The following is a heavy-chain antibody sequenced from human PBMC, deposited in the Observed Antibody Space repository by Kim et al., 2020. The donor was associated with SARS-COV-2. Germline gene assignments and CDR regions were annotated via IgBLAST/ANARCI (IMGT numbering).Heavy chain of an antibody. Sequence: SETLSLTCTVSGGSISSSSYYWGWIRQPPGKGLEWIGSIYYSGSTYYNPSLKSRVTISVDTSKNQFSLKLSSVTAADTAVYYCARDPADEGHFDYWGQGTLVTVSS. CDR2: IYYSGST. CDR3: ARDPADEGHFDY. V-gene: IGHV4-39*07. CDR1: GGSISSSSYY. J-gene: IGHJ4*02.